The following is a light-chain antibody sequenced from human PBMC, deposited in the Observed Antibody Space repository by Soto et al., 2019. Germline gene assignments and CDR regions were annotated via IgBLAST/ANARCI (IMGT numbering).Light chain of an antibody. V-gene: IGLV1-44*01. CDR1: SSNIGSNT. CDR3: AAWDDILNGVV. Sequence: QLVLTQPPSASGTHGQRVTISCSGSSSNIGSNTVNWYQQLPGTAPKLLIYSNNQRPSGVPDRFSGSKSGTSASLAISGLQSEDEADYYCAAWDDILNGVVFGGGTKLTVL. J-gene: IGLJ2*01. CDR2: SNN.